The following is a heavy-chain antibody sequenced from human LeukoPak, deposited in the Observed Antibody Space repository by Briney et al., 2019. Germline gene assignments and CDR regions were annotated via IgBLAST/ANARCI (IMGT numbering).Heavy chain of an antibody. D-gene: IGHD1-26*01. J-gene: IGHJ3*02. Sequence: PSETLSLTCTVSGGSISSYYWSWIRQPPGKGLEWIGYIYYSGSTNYNPSLKSRVTISVDTSKNQFSLKLSSVTAADTAVYYCARALGGYGGPRDAFDIWGQGTMDTVSS. CDR3: ARALGGYGGPRDAFDI. CDR2: IYYSGST. CDR1: GGSISSYY. V-gene: IGHV4-59*01.